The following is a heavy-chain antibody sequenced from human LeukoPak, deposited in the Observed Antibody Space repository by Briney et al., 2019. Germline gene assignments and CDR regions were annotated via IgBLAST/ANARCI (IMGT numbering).Heavy chain of an antibody. V-gene: IGHV4-30-4*01. CDR3: ARDAAFGPMDY. D-gene: IGHD3-10*01. Sequence: SETLSLTCTVSGGSISSADYYWSWLRQPPGKGLEWIVYIYYSGSTYYNSSLESRVTISVDTSKNLFFLKLSSVTAADTAVYYCARDAAFGPMDYWGQGTLVTVSS. CDR2: IYYSGST. CDR1: GGSISSADYY. J-gene: IGHJ4*02.